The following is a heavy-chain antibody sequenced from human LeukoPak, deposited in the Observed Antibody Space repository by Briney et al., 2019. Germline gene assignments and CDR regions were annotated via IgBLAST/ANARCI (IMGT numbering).Heavy chain of an antibody. CDR1: GFTVSSNY. CDR2: IYSGGST. CDR3: AKAWGYTATGGVDY. D-gene: IGHD3-16*01. Sequence: GGSLRLSCAASGFTVSSNYMSWVRQAPGKGLEWVSVIYSGGSTYYADSVKGRFTISRDNSKNTLYLQMNSLRAEDTAVYYCAKAWGYTATGGVDYWGQGTLVTVSS. V-gene: IGHV3-53*01. J-gene: IGHJ4*02.